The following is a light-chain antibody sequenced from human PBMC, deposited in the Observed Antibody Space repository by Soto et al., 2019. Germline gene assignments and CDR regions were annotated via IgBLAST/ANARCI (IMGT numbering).Light chain of an antibody. CDR2: DAS. CDR1: QSVSSY. Sequence: EIVLTQSPATLSLSPGERATLSCRASQSVSSYLAWYQQKPGQAPRLFIYDASNRATGIPARFSGSGSGTDFTLTISSLEPEDFAVYYCQQRSNRPLTFGGGTKVEI. J-gene: IGKJ4*01. V-gene: IGKV3-11*01. CDR3: QQRSNRPLT.